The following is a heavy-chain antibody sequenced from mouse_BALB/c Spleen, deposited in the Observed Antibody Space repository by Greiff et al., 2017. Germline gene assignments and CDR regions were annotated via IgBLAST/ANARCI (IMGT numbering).Heavy chain of an antibody. CDR1: GFTFSSFG. V-gene: IGHV5-17*02. CDR3: ASFSMITAGAMDY. Sequence: DVMLVESGGGLVQPGGSRKLSCAASGFTFSSFGMHWVRQAPEKGLEWVAYISSGSSTIYYADTVKGRFTISRDNPKNTLFLQMTSLRSEDTAMYYCASFSMITAGAMDYWGQGTSVTVSS. D-gene: IGHD2-4*01. CDR2: ISSGSSTI. J-gene: IGHJ4*01.